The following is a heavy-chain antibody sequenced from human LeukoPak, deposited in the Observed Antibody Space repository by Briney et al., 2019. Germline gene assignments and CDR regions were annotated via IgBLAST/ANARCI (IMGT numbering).Heavy chain of an antibody. V-gene: IGHV3-23*01. Sequence: GGSLRLSCAASGLTFSSYAMSWVRQAPGKGLEWVSAIIGSGGSTYYADSVKGRFTISRDNSKNTLYLQMNSLRAEDTAVYYCAILPKVGATPPWGQGTLVTVSS. CDR1: GLTFSSYA. D-gene: IGHD1-26*01. J-gene: IGHJ5*02. CDR2: IIGSGGST. CDR3: AILPKVGATPP.